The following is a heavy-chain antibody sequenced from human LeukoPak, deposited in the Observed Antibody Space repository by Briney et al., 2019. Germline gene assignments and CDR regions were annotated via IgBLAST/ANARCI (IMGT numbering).Heavy chain of an antibody. Sequence: SETLSLTCTVSGGSVSSGSYCWSWIRQPPGKGLEWNGYIYYSGSTNYNPSLKSRVTISVDTSKNQFSLKLSSVTAADTAVYYCASTYYYDSSGYHPDYWGQGTLVTVSS. D-gene: IGHD3-22*01. CDR3: ASTYYYDSSGYHPDY. J-gene: IGHJ4*02. CDR2: IYYSGST. CDR1: GGSVSSGSYC. V-gene: IGHV4-61*01.